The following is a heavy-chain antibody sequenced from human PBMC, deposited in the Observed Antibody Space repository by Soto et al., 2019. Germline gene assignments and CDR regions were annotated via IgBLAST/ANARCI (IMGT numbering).Heavy chain of an antibody. CDR3: ARAYAEVDTAMVTSMGY. D-gene: IGHD5-18*01. CDR2: IIPIFGTA. CDR1: GGTFSSYA. J-gene: IGHJ4*02. V-gene: IGHV1-69*13. Sequence: SVKVSCKASGGTFSSYAISWVRQAPGQGLEWMGGIIPIFGTANYAQKFQGRVTITADESTSTAYMELSSLRSEDTAVYYCARAYAEVDTAMVTSMGYWGQGTLVTVSS.